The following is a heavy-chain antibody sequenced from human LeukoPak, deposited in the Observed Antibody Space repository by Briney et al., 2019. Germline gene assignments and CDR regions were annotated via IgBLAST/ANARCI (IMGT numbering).Heavy chain of an antibody. V-gene: IGHV3-48*03. D-gene: IGHD1-26*01. CDR1: GFTFSSYE. CDR3: ARVIIVGATGV. CDR2: ISSGGSTV. J-gene: IGHJ3*01. Sequence: GGSLRLSCAASGFTFSSYEMNWVRQAPGKGLEWVSYISSGGSTVYYADSVKGRFTISRDNAKNSLYLQMNSLRAEDTAVYYCARVIIVGATGVWGQGTMVTVSS.